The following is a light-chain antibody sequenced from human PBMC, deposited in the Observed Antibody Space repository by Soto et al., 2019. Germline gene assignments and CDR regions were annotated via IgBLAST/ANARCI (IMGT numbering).Light chain of an antibody. V-gene: IGKV1-33*01. J-gene: IGKJ4*01. CDR2: DAS. Sequence: DIQMTQSPSTLSGSVGDRVTITCRASQTISSWLAWYQQKPGNAPKLLIYDASNLETGVPSRFSGSGSGTDFTFTISSLQPEDIATYYCQQYDNLPSFGGGTKV. CDR3: QQYDNLPS. CDR1: QTISSW.